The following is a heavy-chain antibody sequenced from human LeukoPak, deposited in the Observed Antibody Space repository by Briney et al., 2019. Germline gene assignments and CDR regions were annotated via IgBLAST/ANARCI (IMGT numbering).Heavy chain of an antibody. Sequence: PSQTLSLTCTVSGGSISSGDYYWSWIRQPAGKGLEWIGYIYYSGSTYYNPSLKSRVTISVDTSKNQFSLKLSSVTAADTAVYYCARAGTIFGVVHKYGMDVWGQGTTVTVSS. CDR2: IYYSGST. CDR3: ARAGTIFGVVHKYGMDV. D-gene: IGHD3-3*01. V-gene: IGHV4-30-4*01. J-gene: IGHJ6*02. CDR1: GGSISSGDYY.